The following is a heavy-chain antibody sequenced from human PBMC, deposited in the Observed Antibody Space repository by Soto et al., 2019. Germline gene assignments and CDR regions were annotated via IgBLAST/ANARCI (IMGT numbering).Heavy chain of an antibody. D-gene: IGHD5-12*01. CDR3: AKYATSGPSRFFDL. J-gene: IGHJ4*02. Sequence: PGGSLRLSCAASGFTFSIYAVAWIRQTPGKGLEWVSVIGAGSDGIQYVDSVKGRFSISRDNSKNTLYLHMNSLRAEDTAIYYRAKYATSGPSRFFDLWGQGTLVTVSS. CDR2: IGAGSDGI. V-gene: IGHV3-23*01. CDR1: GFTFSIYA.